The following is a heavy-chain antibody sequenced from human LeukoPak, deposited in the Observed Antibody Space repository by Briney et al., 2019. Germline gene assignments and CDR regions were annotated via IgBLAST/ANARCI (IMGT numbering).Heavy chain of an antibody. CDR2: IKRNTDTGTT. CDR3: TTGDRGWQDY. V-gene: IGHV3-15*01. CDR1: GLSFSNAW. J-gene: IGHJ4*02. Sequence: GGSLRLSCAASGLSFSNAWMSWVRQAPGKGLEWVAHIKRNTDTGTTNYGASVEGRFTVSRDDPKNTLYLQMNSLKIEGTAVCYCTTGDRGWQDYWGQGTLVTVSS. D-gene: IGHD6-19*01.